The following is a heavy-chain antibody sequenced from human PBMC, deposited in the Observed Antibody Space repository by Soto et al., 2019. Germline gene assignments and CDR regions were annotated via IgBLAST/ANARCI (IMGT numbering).Heavy chain of an antibody. Sequence: GESLKISCKGSGYTFTNYWIGWVRQMPGKGLEWMGIIYPGDSDTKYNPSFQGQVTISADRSITTTYLQWSSLKASDTAIYYCAASIFYYGMDVWGQGTTVTVS. CDR3: AASIFYYGMDV. CDR1: GYTFTNYW. J-gene: IGHJ6*02. CDR2: IYPGDSDT. V-gene: IGHV5-51*01.